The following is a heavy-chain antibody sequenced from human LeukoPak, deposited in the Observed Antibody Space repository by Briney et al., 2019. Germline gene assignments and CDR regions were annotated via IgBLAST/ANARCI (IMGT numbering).Heavy chain of an antibody. CDR3: ARGLGAQGRKDFDN. CDR2: ISYDGSNK. Sequence: GGSLRLSCAASGFTFSSYAMHWVRQAPGKGLEWVAVISYDGSNKYYADSVKGRFTISRDNSKNTLYLQMNSLRAEDTAVYYCARGLGAQGRKDFDNWGQGTLVTVSS. J-gene: IGHJ4*02. V-gene: IGHV3-30*04. D-gene: IGHD1-26*01. CDR1: GFTFSSYA.